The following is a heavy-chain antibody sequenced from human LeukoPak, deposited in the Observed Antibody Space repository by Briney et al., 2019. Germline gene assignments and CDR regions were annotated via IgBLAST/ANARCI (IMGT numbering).Heavy chain of an antibody. CDR3: AKRSSYDRERDDAFDI. Sequence: LSGGSLRLSCAASGFTFSSYGMHWVRQAPGKGLEWVSAISGSGGSTYYADSVKGRFTISRDNSKNTLYLQMNSLRAEDTAVYYCAKRSSYDRERDDAFDIWGQGTMVTVSS. CDR2: ISGSGGST. V-gene: IGHV3-23*01. CDR1: GFTFSSYG. D-gene: IGHD3-22*01. J-gene: IGHJ3*02.